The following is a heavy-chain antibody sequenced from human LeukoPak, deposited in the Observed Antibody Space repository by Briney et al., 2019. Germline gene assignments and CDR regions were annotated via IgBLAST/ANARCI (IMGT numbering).Heavy chain of an antibody. V-gene: IGHV4-39*01. D-gene: IGHD6-19*01. CDR3: ARHGPYYSSGWQNAFDI. J-gene: IGHJ3*02. CDR1: GGSISSSSYY. CDR2: IYYSGST. Sequence: SETLSLTCTVSGGSISSSSYYWGWIRQPPGKGLEWIGSIYYSGSTYYNPSLKSRVTISVDTSKNQFSLKLSSVTAADTAVYYCARHGPYYSSGWQNAFDIWGQRTMVTVSS.